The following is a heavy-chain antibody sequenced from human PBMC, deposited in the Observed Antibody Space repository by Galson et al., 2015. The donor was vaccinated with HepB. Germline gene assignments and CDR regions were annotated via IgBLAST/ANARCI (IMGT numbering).Heavy chain of an antibody. D-gene: IGHD3-10*01. J-gene: IGHJ4*02. V-gene: IGHV3-23*01. CDR1: GFTFSSYA. CDR2: ISGSGGST. CDR3: AKDFALFYGSGNLDY. Sequence: SLRLSYAASGFTFSSYAMSWVRQAPGKGLEWVSAISGSGGSTYYADSVKGRFTISRDNSKNTLYLQMNSLRAEDTAVYYCAKDFALFYGSGNLDYWGQGTLVTVSS.